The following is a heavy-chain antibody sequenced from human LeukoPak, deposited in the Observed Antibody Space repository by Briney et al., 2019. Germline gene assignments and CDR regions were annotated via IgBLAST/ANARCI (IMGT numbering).Heavy chain of an antibody. D-gene: IGHD3-22*01. V-gene: IGHV1-69*04. CDR1: GGTFSSCA. CDR2: IIPILGIA. J-gene: IGHJ4*02. CDR3: ARDDNYYDSSGYLDY. Sequence: GASVKVSCKASGGTFSSCAISWVRQAPGQGLGWMGRIIPILGIANYAQKFQGRVTITADKSASTAYMELSSLRSEDTAVYYCARDDNYYDSSGYLDYWGQGTLVTVSS.